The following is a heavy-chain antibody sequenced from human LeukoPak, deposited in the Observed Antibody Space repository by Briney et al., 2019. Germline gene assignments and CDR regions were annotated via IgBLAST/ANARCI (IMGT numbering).Heavy chain of an antibody. Sequence: GGSLRLSCAASGFTFSNYAMSWVRQAPGKGLEWVSTISGSGGTTYYADSVKGRFTISRDNSKNTLYLQMNSLRAEDTAVYYCAKKVSPITMVRGVETDYWGQGTLVTVSS. J-gene: IGHJ4*02. CDR3: AKKVSPITMVRGVETDY. V-gene: IGHV3-23*01. D-gene: IGHD3-10*01. CDR2: ISGSGGTT. CDR1: GFTFSNYA.